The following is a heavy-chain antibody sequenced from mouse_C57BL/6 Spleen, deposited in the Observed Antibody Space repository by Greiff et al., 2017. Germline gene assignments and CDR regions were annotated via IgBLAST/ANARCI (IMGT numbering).Heavy chain of an antibody. CDR2: IYPRSGNT. V-gene: IGHV1-81*01. Sequence: QVQLQQSGAELARPGASVKLSCKASGYTFTSYGISWVKQRTGQGLEWIGEIYPRSGNTYYNEKFKGKATLTADKSSSTAYMELRSLTSEDSAVYFCARPPLTVTGLGPFAYWGQGTLVTVSA. CDR1: GYTFTSYG. J-gene: IGHJ3*01. CDR3: ARPPLTVTGLGPFAY. D-gene: IGHD4-1*01.